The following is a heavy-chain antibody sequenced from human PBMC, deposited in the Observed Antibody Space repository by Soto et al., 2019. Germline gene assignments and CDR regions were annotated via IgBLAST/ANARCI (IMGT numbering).Heavy chain of an antibody. J-gene: IGHJ4*02. CDR1: GFTFSDVW. CDR2: VKSKTDGGTV. V-gene: IGHV3-15*01. Sequence: EVQLVESGGGLVQPGGSLRLSCAASGFTFSDVWMTWVRQAPGKGLEWVGRVKSKTDGGTVDYAAPVKGRFIISRAASRSTVSLPMDGLKIEDTAVYYWWSPSGGGRNVGYWGQGTLVTVSS. CDR3: WSPSGGGRNVGY. D-gene: IGHD3-16*01.